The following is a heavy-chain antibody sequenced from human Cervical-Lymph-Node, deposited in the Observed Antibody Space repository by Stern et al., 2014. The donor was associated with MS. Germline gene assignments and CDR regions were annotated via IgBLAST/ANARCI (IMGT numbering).Heavy chain of an antibody. CDR2: ISPGDSET. CDR1: GYKFSIYW. Sequence: EVQLEESGAELIRPGESLKISCKGSGYKFSIYWIAWVRQMPGKGLEWMGIISPGDSETRYSPSFQGQVTMSADKATSPAYLQWSSLNASDTAMYFCARQTTAWASDVWGQGTLVTVSS. D-gene: IGHD1-14*01. J-gene: IGHJ4*02. V-gene: IGHV5-51*01. CDR3: ARQTTAWASDV.